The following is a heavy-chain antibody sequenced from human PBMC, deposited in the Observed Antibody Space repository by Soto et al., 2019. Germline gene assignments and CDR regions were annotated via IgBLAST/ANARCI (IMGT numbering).Heavy chain of an antibody. Sequence: QLQLQESGPGLVKPSETLSLTCTVSGGSIGASRYFWAWIRQPPGEGLEWIATYYYTGSTYYNPYLKSRVTISIDPSKNQFSLKVNSVTVADTGVYYCASKRYCSGGSCYEDYWGQGTLVTVSS. CDR1: GGSIGASRYF. J-gene: IGHJ4*02. CDR2: YYYTGST. D-gene: IGHD2-15*01. CDR3: ASKRYCSGGSCYEDY. V-gene: IGHV4-39*01.